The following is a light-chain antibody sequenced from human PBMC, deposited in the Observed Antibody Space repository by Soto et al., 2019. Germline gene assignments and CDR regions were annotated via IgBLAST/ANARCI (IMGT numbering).Light chain of an antibody. CDR3: CSYAGSYTFVV. CDR1: SSDVGKYNL. CDR2: DVS. J-gene: IGLJ2*01. Sequence: QSVLTQPASVSGSPGQSITISCTGTSSDVGKYNLVSWYQQHPGKAPKLMIYDVSKRPSGVPDRFSGSKSGNTASLTISGLQAEDEADYYCCSYAGSYTFVVFGGGTKLTVL. V-gene: IGLV2-11*02.